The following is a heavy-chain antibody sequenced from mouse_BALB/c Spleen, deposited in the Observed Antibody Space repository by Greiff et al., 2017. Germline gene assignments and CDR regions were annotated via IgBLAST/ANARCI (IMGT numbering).Heavy chain of an antibody. Sequence: VQLQQSGPELVKPGASVKMSCKASGYTFTSYVMHWVKQKPGQGLEWIGYINPYNDGTKYNEKFKGKATLTSDKSSSTAYMELSSLTSEDSAVYYCARSADGYYRWYFDVWGAGTTVTVSS. V-gene: IGHV1-14*01. CDR3: ARSADGYYRWYFDV. CDR2: INPYNDGT. J-gene: IGHJ1*01. CDR1: GYTFTSYV. D-gene: IGHD2-3*01.